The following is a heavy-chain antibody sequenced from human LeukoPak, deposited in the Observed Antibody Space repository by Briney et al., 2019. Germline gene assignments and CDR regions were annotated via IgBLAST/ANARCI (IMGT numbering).Heavy chain of an antibody. Sequence: GASVKVSCEAAGYTFSSYDINWVRQATGQGLEWMGWLNPKTASTNYAQKFQGRVTMTRTTSINTVYMELSSLRSEDTAVYYCARGRFYGSGNHSFDIWGQGTKVTVSS. J-gene: IGHJ3*02. D-gene: IGHD3-10*01. V-gene: IGHV1-8*01. CDR2: LNPKTAST. CDR1: GYTFSSYD. CDR3: ARGRFYGSGNHSFDI.